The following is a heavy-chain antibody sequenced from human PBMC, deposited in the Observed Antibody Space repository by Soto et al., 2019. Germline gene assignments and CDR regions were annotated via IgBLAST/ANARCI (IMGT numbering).Heavy chain of an antibody. V-gene: IGHV3-23*01. CDR2: ISGSGGST. Sequence: EVQLLESGGGLVQPGGSLRLSCGASGYTFSSYAMSWVRQAPGKGLEWVSAISGSGGSTYYAYSVKGRFTISRDNSKNTLYLQMNSLRAEDTAVYYCAKDAWAGQGRFDYWGQGTLVTVSS. J-gene: IGHJ4*02. CDR1: GYTFSSYA. D-gene: IGHD6-19*01. CDR3: AKDAWAGQGRFDY.